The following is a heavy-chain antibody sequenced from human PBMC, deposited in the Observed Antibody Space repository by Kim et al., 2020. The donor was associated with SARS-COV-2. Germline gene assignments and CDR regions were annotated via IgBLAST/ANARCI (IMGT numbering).Heavy chain of an antibody. J-gene: IGHJ6*02. D-gene: IGHD3-10*01. CDR2: IIPIFGTA. Sequence: SVKVSCKASGGTFSSYAISWVRQAPGQGLEWMGGIIPIFGTANYAQKFQGRVTITADESTSTAYMELSSLRSEDTAVYYCSAMVRGHPVVYYYYGMDVWGQGTTVTVSS. V-gene: IGHV1-69*13. CDR3: SAMVRGHPVVYYYYGMDV. CDR1: GGTFSSYA.